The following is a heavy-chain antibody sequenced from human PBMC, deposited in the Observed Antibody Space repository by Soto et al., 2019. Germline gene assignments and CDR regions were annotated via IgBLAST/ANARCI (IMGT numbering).Heavy chain of an antibody. CDR1: GYTFTSYA. Sequence: GASVKVSCKASGYTFTSYAMHWVRQAPGQRLEWMGWINAGNGNTKYSQKFQGRVTITRDTSASTAYMELSSLRSEDTAVYYCASAPYSSSWYDYYYYMDVWGKGTTVTVSS. D-gene: IGHD6-6*01. CDR2: INAGNGNT. V-gene: IGHV1-3*01. J-gene: IGHJ6*03. CDR3: ASAPYSSSWYDYYYYMDV.